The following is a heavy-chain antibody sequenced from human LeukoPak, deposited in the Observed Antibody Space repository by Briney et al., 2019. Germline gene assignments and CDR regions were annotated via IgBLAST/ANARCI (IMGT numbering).Heavy chain of an antibody. CDR1: GGTFSSYA. CDR3: ARAGSWAYYYYYMDV. V-gene: IGHV1-69*05. J-gene: IGHJ6*03. Sequence: ASVKVSCKASGGTFSSYAISWVRQAPGQGLEWMGGIIPIFGTANYAQKFQGRVTITTDESTSTAYMELSSLRSEDTAVYYCARAGSWAYYYYYMDVWGKGTTVTVSS. CDR2: IIPIFGTA. D-gene: IGHD6-13*01.